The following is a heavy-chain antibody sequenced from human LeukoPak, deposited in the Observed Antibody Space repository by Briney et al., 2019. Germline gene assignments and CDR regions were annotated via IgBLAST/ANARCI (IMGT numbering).Heavy chain of an antibody. CDR2: IANSGDA. Sequence: SETLSLTCTVAGISISDFHWSWLRQSPEKGLEWIGWIANSGDANYNPSLESRLAMSADTSKSQLSLRVTSVTDADTAVYYCARHVEHAAYFHHWGQGKLVTVSS. D-gene: IGHD1/OR15-1a*01. CDR1: GISISDFH. V-gene: IGHV4-59*08. J-gene: IGHJ4*02. CDR3: ARHVEHAAYFHH.